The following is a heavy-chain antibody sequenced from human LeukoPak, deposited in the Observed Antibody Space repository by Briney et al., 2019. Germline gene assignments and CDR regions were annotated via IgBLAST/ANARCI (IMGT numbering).Heavy chain of an antibody. D-gene: IGHD3-3*01. CDR2: ISYDGSNK. Sequence: PGRSLRLSCAASGFTFSSYAMRWVRQAPGKGLEWVAVISYDGSNKYYADSVKGRFTISRDNSKNTLYLQMNSLRSEDTAVYYCATPHDFWRGYYAFGLGYWGQGALVTVSS. CDR3: ATPHDFWRGYYAFGLGY. CDR1: GFTFSSYA. V-gene: IGHV3-30*01. J-gene: IGHJ4*02.